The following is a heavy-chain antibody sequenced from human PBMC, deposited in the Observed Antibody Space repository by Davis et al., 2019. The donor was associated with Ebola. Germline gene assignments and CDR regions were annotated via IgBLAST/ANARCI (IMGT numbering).Heavy chain of an antibody. D-gene: IGHD2-2*02. CDR2: IYYSGST. Sequence: SETLSLTCTVSGGSISSYYWSWIRQHPGKGLEWIGYIYYSGSTYYNPSLKSRVTISLDTSKNQFSLKLSSVTAADTAVYYCAKVLGYCSSTSCYMSFDYWGQGTLVTVSS. J-gene: IGHJ4*02. CDR3: AKVLGYCSSTSCYMSFDY. CDR1: GGSISSYY. V-gene: IGHV4-59*06.